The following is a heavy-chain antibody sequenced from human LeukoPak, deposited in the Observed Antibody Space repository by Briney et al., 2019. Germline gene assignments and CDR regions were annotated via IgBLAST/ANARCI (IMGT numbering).Heavy chain of an antibody. D-gene: IGHD2-15*01. V-gene: IGHV3-23*01. CDR3: AKAPVTTCRGAFCYPFDY. J-gene: IGHJ4*02. CDR2: ISDTGNT. Sequence: GGSLRLSCGASEFTFSNYWMTWVRQAPGKGLEWVSAISDTGNTYHADSVKGRFTISRDSSKNTLFLQMNRLRPEDAAVYYCAKAPVTTCRGAFCYPFDYWGLGTLVTVSS. CDR1: EFTFSNYW.